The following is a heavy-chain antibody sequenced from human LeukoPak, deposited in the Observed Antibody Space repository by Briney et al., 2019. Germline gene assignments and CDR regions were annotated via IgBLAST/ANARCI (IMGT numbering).Heavy chain of an antibody. V-gene: IGHV1-2*02. D-gene: IGHD5-18*01. CDR1: GYTFTGYY. CDR3: ARDGYSYDN. Sequence: ASVKVSCKASGYTFTGYYIHWVRQAPGQGLEWMGRISPNSGATNYAQKFQGRVTMTRDTSFSTAYMELSGRTSDDTAVYYCARDGYSYDNWGQGTLVTVSS. J-gene: IGHJ4*02. CDR2: ISPNSGAT.